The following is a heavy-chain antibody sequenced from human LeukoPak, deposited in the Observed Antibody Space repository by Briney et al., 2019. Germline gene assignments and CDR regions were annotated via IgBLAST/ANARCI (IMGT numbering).Heavy chain of an antibody. Sequence: PSETLSLTCAVSGGSISSGGYSWSWIRQPPGNSLEWIGYIYHSGSTYYNPSLKSRVTISVDRSKNQFSLKLSSVTAADTAVYYCASQPDYGDYVYFDYWGQGTLVTVSS. CDR3: ASQPDYGDYVYFDY. V-gene: IGHV4-30-2*01. CDR1: GGSISSGGYS. CDR2: IYHSGST. D-gene: IGHD4-17*01. J-gene: IGHJ4*02.